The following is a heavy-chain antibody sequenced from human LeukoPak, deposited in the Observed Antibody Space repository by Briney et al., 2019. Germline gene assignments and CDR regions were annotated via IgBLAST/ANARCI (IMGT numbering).Heavy chain of an antibody. CDR1: GGSISSSNW. CDR3: AREYCGGDCYYWYFDL. CDR2: IYHSGST. V-gene: IGHV4-4*02. J-gene: IGHJ2*01. D-gene: IGHD2-21*02. Sequence: PSGTLSLTCAVSGGSISSSNWWSWARQPPGKGLEWIGEIYHSGSTNYNPSLKSRVTISVDKSKNQFSLKLSSVTAADTAVYYCAREYCGGDCYYWYFDLWGRGTLVTVSS.